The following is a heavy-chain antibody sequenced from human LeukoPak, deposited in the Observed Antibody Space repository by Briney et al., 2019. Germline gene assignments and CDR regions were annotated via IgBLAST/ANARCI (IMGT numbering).Heavy chain of an antibody. D-gene: IGHD3-3*01. V-gene: IGHV3-74*01. CDR2: INSDGSST. Sequence: GGSLRLSCAASGFTFSSHWMHWVRQAPGKGLVWVSRINSDGSSTSYADSVKGRFTISRDNAKNTLYLQMNSLRAEDTAVYYCARDSPDYDFWSGYYYYYYGMDVWGQGTTVTVSS. J-gene: IGHJ6*02. CDR3: ARDSPDYDFWSGYYYYYYGMDV. CDR1: GFTFSSHW.